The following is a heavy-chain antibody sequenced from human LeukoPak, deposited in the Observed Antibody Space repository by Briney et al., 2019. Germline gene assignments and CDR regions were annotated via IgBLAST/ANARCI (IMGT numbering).Heavy chain of an antibody. CDR2: ISVDGSGA. J-gene: IGHJ4*02. CDR3: ARDRNFPRDQFDY. V-gene: IGHV3-23*01. D-gene: IGHD2-2*01. CDR1: GFTFGGYA. Sequence: GGSLRLSCAASGFTFGGYAMSWVRQAPGKGLEWVSAISVDGSGAWYAGSVRGRSTISRDNSKSTVYLQMNSLTADDTAVYFCARDRNFPRDQFDYWGQGTLVTVSS.